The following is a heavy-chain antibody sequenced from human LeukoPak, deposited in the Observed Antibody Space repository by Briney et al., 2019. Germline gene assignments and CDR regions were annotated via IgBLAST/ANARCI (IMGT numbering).Heavy chain of an antibody. CDR3: AELGITMIGGV. Sequence: GGSLRLSYAASGITFSSYGMSWVRQAPGKGLEWVSSISSTGGTTYYADSVKGRFTISRDNSKNTLYLQMNSLRAEDTAVYYCAELGITMIGGVWGKGTTVTISS. CDR2: ISSTGGTT. CDR1: GITFSSYG. D-gene: IGHD3-10*02. V-gene: IGHV3-23*01. J-gene: IGHJ6*04.